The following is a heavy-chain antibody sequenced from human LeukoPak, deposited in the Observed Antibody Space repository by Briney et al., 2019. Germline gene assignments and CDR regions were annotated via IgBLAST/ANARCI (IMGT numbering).Heavy chain of an antibody. D-gene: IGHD2-2*02. CDR3: ARHTGYTVPFDY. Sequence: SETLSLTCTVSGGSISSYYWSWIRQPPGKGLEWIGYIYYSGSTNHNPSLKSRVTISVDTSKNQFSLKLSSVTAADTAVYYCARHTGYTVPFDYWGQGTLVTVSS. V-gene: IGHV4-59*08. CDR2: IYYSGST. CDR1: GGSISSYY. J-gene: IGHJ4*02.